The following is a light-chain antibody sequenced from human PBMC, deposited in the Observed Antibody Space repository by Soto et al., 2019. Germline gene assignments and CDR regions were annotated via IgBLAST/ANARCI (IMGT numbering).Light chain of an antibody. J-gene: IGKJ3*01. V-gene: IGKV1-33*01. CDR2: DAS. CDR1: QDIRNR. CDR3: HPYDNPLRLT. Sequence: DLQMTQSPPSLSASVGDRVTITCQASQDIRNRLNWYRQKPGKAPEVLIYDASNLATGVPSRFTGSGSDIDFTLSISSLQPEDIATYYCHPYDNPLRLTIGPGTKVNIQ.